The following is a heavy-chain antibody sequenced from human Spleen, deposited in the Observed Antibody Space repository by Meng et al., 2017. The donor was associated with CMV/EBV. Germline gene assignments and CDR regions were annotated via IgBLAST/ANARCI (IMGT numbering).Heavy chain of an antibody. Sequence: GESLKISCAASGFTFISYAMTWVRQAPGKGLEWVASIDGSGRRTYYADSVKGRFTISRDNSKNTLSLQMNSLRAEDTAVYYCTKDGGYSRSNNWYAAFDIWGQGTMVTVSS. J-gene: IGHJ3*02. D-gene: IGHD2-2*01. CDR2: IDGSGRRT. CDR3: TKDGGYSRSNNWYAAFDI. V-gene: IGHV3-23*01. CDR1: GFTFISYA.